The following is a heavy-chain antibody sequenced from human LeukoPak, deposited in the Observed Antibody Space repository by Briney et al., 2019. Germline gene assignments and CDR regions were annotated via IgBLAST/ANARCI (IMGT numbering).Heavy chain of an antibody. Sequence: PGGSLRLSCAASGFTFSSYDMNWVRQAPGKGLEWVSYISSSGSTIYYADSVKGRFTISRDNAKNSLYLQMNSLRAEDTAVYYCARADSYDSSGYSDYWAQGTLVTVSS. CDR2: ISSSGSTI. CDR1: GFTFSSYD. V-gene: IGHV3-48*03. J-gene: IGHJ4*02. CDR3: ARADSYDSSGYSDY. D-gene: IGHD3-22*01.